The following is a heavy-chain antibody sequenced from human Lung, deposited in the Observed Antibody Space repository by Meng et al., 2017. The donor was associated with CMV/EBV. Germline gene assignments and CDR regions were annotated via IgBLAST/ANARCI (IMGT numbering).Heavy chain of an antibody. J-gene: IGHJ4*02. V-gene: IGHV3-7*01. CDR1: GFTFSDQW. CDR3: LRDYQTI. CDR2: ISKSGVDT. Sequence: EXXKISCEDSGFTFSDQWMSWVRQAPGKGLEWVGRISKSGVDTYYADSVRGRFSISRDNVRGSLFLQMNSLRLEDSGVYFCLRDYQTIWGQGTVVTVSS. D-gene: IGHD2-2*01.